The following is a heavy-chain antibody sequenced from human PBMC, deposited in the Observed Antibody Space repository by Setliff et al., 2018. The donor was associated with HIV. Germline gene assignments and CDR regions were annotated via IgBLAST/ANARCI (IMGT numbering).Heavy chain of an antibody. V-gene: IGHV4-4*09. CDR3: ARDSLPYSSGPLHYYYYMDF. CDR2: IYTTGST. CDR1: GDSISNYY. Sequence: PSETLSLTCTVSGDSISNYYWSWVRQPPGKGLEWIGYIYTTGSTNYNPSLKSRVTMSVDTAKNHFSLRLTSVTAADTAVYYCARDSLPYSSGPLHYYYYMDFWGKGTTVTVSS. J-gene: IGHJ6*03. D-gene: IGHD6-19*01.